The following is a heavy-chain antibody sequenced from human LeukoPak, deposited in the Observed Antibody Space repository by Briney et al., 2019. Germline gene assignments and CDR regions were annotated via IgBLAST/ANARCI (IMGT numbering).Heavy chain of an antibody. Sequence: GGSLRLSCAASGFTFSSYAMHWVRQAPGKWLEWVAVISYDGSNKYYADSVKGRFTISRDNSKNTLYLQMNSLRAEDTAVYYCARDWWNLASRRYCSGGSCYVFDYWGQGTLVTVSS. CDR2: ISYDGSNK. CDR3: ARDWWNLASRRYCSGGSCYVFDY. J-gene: IGHJ4*02. V-gene: IGHV3-30-3*01. CDR1: GFTFSSYA. D-gene: IGHD2-15*01.